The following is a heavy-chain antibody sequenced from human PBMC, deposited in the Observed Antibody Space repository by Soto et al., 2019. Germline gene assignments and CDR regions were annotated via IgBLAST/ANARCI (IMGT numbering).Heavy chain of an antibody. CDR2: INHSGST. CDR3: ARDLRHYDYVWGSYRYTYGMDV. J-gene: IGHJ6*02. D-gene: IGHD3-16*02. CDR1: CGSFIGYY. V-gene: IGHV4-34*01. Sequence: SETLSLTCAFYCGSFIGYYWSWIRQPPGKGLEWIGEINHSGSTNYNPSLKSRVTISVDTSKNQFSLKLSSVTAADTAVYYCARDLRHYDYVWGSYRYTYGMDVWGQGTTVTVSS.